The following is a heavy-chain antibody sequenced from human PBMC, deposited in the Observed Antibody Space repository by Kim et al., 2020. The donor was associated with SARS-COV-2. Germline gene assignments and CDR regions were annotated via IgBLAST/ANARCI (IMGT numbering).Heavy chain of an antibody. D-gene: IGHD3-10*01. CDR1: GGSFSGYY. V-gene: IGHV4-34*01. J-gene: IGHJ4*02. Sequence: SETLSLTCAVYGGSFSGYYWSWIRQPPGKGLEWIGEINHSGSTNYNPSLKSRVTISVDTSKNQFSLKLSSVTAADTAVYYCARGITMVRGVTKRKREEDYWVQGTLVTVSS. CDR3: ARGITMVRGVTKRKREEDY. CDR2: INHSGST.